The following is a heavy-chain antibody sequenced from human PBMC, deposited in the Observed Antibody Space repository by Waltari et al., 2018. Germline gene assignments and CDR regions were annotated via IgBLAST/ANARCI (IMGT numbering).Heavy chain of an antibody. V-gene: IGHV1-2*02. CDR3: ARAYSSSWYYWFDP. CDR2: INPSSGGT. CDR1: GYTFTGYY. Sequence: QVQLVQSGAEVKKPGASVKVSCKASGYTFTGYYMHWVRQAPGQGFEWHGWINPSSGGTNYAQKFQGSVTMTRDTSISTAYMELSRLRSDDTAVYYCARAYSSSWYYWFDPWGQGTLVTVSS. J-gene: IGHJ5*02. D-gene: IGHD6-13*01.